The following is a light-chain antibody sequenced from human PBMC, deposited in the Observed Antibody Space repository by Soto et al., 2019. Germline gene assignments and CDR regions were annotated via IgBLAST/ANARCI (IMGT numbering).Light chain of an antibody. Sequence: QSALTQPASVSGSPGQSITISCTGTSGDIGSYNRVSWYQQHPGKAPKLIIYEVTDRPSGVSNRFSGSKSGNTASLAITGLQAEDEADYYCQSYDSRLSGSVFGTGTKITVL. CDR1: SGDIGSYNR. J-gene: IGLJ1*01. CDR3: QSYDSRLSGSV. V-gene: IGLV2-14*01. CDR2: EVT.